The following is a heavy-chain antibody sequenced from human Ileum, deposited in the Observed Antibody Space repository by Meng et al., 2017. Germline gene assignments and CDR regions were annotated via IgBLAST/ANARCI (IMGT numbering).Heavy chain of an antibody. CDR2: ISGSGGST. V-gene: IGHV3-23*01. Sequence: GKSLKTSCAASGSTLSSYAMSWVRQGAGKGLEWVSSISGSGGSTYYADSVKGRFTISRDIPESTLYLQMNSLRAEDTAVYYCAKAGRYYDGSSNYKWFDPWGQGTLVTVSS. CDR3: AKAGRYYDGSSNYKWFDP. J-gene: IGHJ5*02. CDR1: GSTLSSYA. D-gene: IGHD3-22*01.